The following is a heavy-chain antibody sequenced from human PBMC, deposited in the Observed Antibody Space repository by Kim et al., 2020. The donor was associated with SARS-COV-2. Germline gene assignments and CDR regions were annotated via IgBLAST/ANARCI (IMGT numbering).Heavy chain of an antibody. J-gene: IGHJ6*02. CDR2: INPSGGST. V-gene: IGHV1-46*01. D-gene: IGHD6-13*01. CDR1: GYTFTSYY. CDR3: ASGIAAAGKGYYYYGMDV. Sequence: ASVKVSCKASGYTFTSYYMHWVRQAPGQGLEWMGIINPSGGSTSYAQKFQGRVTMTRDTSTSTVYMELSSLRSEDTAVYYCASGIAAAGKGYYYYGMDVWGQGTTVTVSS.